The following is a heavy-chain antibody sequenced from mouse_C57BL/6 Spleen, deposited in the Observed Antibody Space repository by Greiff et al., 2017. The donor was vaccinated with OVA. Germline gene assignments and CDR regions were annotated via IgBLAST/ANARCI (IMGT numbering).Heavy chain of an antibody. CDR2: ISDGGSYT. Sequence: EVQVVESGGGLVKPGGSLKLSCAASGFTFSSYAMSWVRQTPEKRLEWVATISDGGSYTYYPDNVKGRFTISRDNAKNNLYLQMSHLKSEDTAMYYCARWAYSNFAWFAYWGQGTLVTVSA. CDR1: GFTFSSYA. D-gene: IGHD2-5*01. V-gene: IGHV5-4*01. J-gene: IGHJ3*01. CDR3: ARWAYSNFAWFAY.